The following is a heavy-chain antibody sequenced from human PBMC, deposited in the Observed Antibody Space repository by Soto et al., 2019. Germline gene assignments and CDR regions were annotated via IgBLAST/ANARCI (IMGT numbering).Heavy chain of an antibody. Sequence: DSVKVYCKASGYTFTIYGISGVLQAPGQGLEWMGWIIAYNGNTNYAQKLQGRVTMTTDTSTSTAYMELSSLRSQDTAVYYCSRFGGIAFRRGLGTTYYFDDWGQGTLVSVFS. D-gene: IGHD2-21*01. CDR3: SRFGGIAFRRGLGTTYYFDD. CDR2: IIAYNGNT. V-gene: IGHV1-18*01. CDR1: GYTFTIYG. J-gene: IGHJ4*02.